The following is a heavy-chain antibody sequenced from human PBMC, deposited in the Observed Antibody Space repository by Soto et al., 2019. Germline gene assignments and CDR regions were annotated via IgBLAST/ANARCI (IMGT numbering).Heavy chain of an antibody. D-gene: IGHD4-17*01. Sequence: GGXLRLSCSASGFTFSTYNMNLVRQAPGKGLEWISYISSYISSSSSTIYYADSVKGRFTISRDNAKNSLYLQMNSLRAEDTAVYYCARDIDYAFDYWGQGTLVTVSS. J-gene: IGHJ4*02. CDR1: GFTFSTYN. CDR3: ARDIDYAFDY. CDR2: ISSSSSTI. V-gene: IGHV3-48*01.